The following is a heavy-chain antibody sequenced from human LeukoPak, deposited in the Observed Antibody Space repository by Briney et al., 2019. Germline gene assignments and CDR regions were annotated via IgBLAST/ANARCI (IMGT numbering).Heavy chain of an antibody. D-gene: IGHD2-15*01. J-gene: IGHJ5*02. CDR2: INHSGST. CDR3: ARGYIVVVVTATPWFDP. V-gene: IGHV4-34*01. Sequence: PETLSLTCAVYGGSFSGYYWSWIRQPPGKGLEWIGEINHSGSTNYNPSLKSRVTISIDTSKNQFSLKLSSVTAADTAVYYCARGYIVVVVTATPWFDPWGQGTLVTVSS. CDR1: GGSFSGYY.